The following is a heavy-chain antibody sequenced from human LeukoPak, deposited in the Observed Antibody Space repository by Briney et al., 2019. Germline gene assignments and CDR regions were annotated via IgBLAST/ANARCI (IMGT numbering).Heavy chain of an antibody. J-gene: IGHJ3*02. Sequence: SETPSLTCTVSGGSISSYYWSWIRQPPGKGLEWIGYIYYSGSTNYNPSLKSRITISVDTSKNQFSLKLSSVTAADTAVYYCARRAAAGTNTAFDIWGQGTMVTVSS. CDR1: GGSISSYY. CDR3: ARRAAAGTNTAFDI. V-gene: IGHV4-59*08. CDR2: IYYSGST. D-gene: IGHD6-13*01.